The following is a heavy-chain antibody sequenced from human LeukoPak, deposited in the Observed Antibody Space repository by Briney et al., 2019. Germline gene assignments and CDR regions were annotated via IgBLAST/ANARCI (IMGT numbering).Heavy chain of an antibody. CDR2: IKQDGSEK. Sequence: PGGSLRLSCAASGFTFSSYWMSWVRQAPGKGLEWVANIKQDGSEKHYVDSVKGRFTISRDNAKNSLYLQMNSLRAEDTAVYYCARSLTYYDFWSGYYAYYFDYWGQGTLVTVSS. CDR3: ARSLTYYDFWSGYYAYYFDY. CDR1: GFTFSSYW. D-gene: IGHD3-3*01. V-gene: IGHV3-7*01. J-gene: IGHJ4*02.